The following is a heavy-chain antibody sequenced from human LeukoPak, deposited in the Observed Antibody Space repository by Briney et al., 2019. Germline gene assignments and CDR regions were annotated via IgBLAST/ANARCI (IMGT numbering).Heavy chain of an antibody. D-gene: IGHD6-13*01. CDR2: ISGSNGNT. J-gene: IGHJ6*03. CDR1: GYSFTSYA. CDR3: ARSYSSTWYSYCYYMDV. Sequence: ASVKVSCKASGYSFTSYAITWVRQAPGQGLEWMGWISGSNGNTNYAQKFQGRVTMTTDTSTNTAYMELRSLRSDDTAVYYCARSYSSTWYSYCYYMDVWGKGTTVTVSS. V-gene: IGHV1-18*01.